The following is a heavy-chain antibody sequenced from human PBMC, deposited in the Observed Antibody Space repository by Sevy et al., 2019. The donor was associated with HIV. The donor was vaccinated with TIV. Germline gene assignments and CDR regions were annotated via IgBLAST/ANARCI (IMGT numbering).Heavy chain of an antibody. D-gene: IGHD3-10*01. Sequence: SETLSLTCTVSGYSISSGYYWGWIRQPPGKGLEWIGSSLHSGSTYCNPSLGSRVTISVDTSKNQFSLKMSSVTAADTAVYYCARGLYLDYWGQGILVTVSS. V-gene: IGHV4-38-2*02. CDR3: ARGLYLDY. CDR2: SLHSGST. CDR1: GYSISSGYY. J-gene: IGHJ4*02.